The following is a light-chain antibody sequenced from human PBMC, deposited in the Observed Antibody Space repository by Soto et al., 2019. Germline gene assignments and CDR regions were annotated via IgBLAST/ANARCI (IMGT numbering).Light chain of an antibody. J-gene: IGKJ5*01. Sequence: EVVLTQSPVTLSLSPGERATLSCRASQSVQSYLAWYQQKPGQAPRLLIYDSSNRATGVPVRFSGSGSGTDFTLTISTLEPEDFAVYYCQHRSSWPVTFGQGTRLEIK. CDR3: QHRSSWPVT. CDR1: QSVQSY. V-gene: IGKV3-11*01. CDR2: DSS.